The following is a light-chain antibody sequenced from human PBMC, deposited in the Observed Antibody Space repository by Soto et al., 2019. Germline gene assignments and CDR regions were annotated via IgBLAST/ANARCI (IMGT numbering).Light chain of an antibody. V-gene: IGKV3-20*01. J-gene: IGKJ4*01. CDR3: QYYSGSQT. CDR1: QSLGSTF. CDR2: GAS. Sequence: ESLLSQSPGTLSLSPGDRATLSCRASQSLGSTFLAWYQQKSGQSPRLLIYGASSRATGTPDRFSGSGSGTDFTLTISRLEPEDFAVYYCQYYSGSQTFGGGTKVDI.